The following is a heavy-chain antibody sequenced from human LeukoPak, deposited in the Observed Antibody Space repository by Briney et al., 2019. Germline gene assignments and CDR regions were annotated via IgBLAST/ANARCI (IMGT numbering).Heavy chain of an antibody. J-gene: IGHJ6*02. V-gene: IGHV3-30*02. Sequence: GESLRLSCAASGFTFSSYGMHWVRQAPGKGLEWGASIRYDGSNKYYADSVKGRFTISRDNSKNTLYLQMNSLRAEDTAVYYGAKDLIASSGWSGEYYYGMDVWGQGTTVTVSS. CDR2: IRYDGSNK. CDR1: GFTFSSYG. D-gene: IGHD6-19*01. CDR3: AKDLIASSGWSGEYYYGMDV.